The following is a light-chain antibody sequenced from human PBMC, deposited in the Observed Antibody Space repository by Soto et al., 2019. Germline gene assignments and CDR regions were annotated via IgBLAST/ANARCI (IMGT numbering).Light chain of an antibody. V-gene: IGLV2-14*02. Sequence: QSALTQPASVSGSPGQSITISCTGTSSDVGSYNLVSWYQQHPGKAPKLMIYEGSKRPSGVSDRFSGSKSGNTASLTISGLQAEDAADYYCSSYTSSNTYVFGTGTKVTVL. J-gene: IGLJ1*01. CDR1: SSDVGSYNL. CDR2: EGS. CDR3: SSYTSSNTYV.